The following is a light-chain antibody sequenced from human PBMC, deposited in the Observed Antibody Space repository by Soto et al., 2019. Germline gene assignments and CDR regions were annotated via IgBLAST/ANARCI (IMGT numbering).Light chain of an antibody. CDR2: AAS. V-gene: IGKV1-39*01. Sequence: DVQLTQSPSPLSASVGDRVAITCLASQSISTYLNWYQQKPGKAPKVLIYAASNLQSGVPPRFSGSGSGTDFTLTISSLQPEDFATYYCHQSYDIPTFGQGTRME. CDR1: QSISTY. CDR3: HQSYDIPT. J-gene: IGKJ5*01.